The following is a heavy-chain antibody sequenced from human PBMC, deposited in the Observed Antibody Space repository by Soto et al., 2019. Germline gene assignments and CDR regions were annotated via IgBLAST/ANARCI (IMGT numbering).Heavy chain of an antibody. CDR3: ARALYYSSSWFQALYYFDY. J-gene: IGHJ4*02. Sequence: PGQGLEWMGWINPNSGGTNYAQKFQGWVTMTRDTSISTAYMELSRLRSDDTAVYYCARALYYSSSWFQALYYFDYWGQGTLVTVSS. CDR2: INPNSGGT. V-gene: IGHV1-2*04. D-gene: IGHD6-13*01.